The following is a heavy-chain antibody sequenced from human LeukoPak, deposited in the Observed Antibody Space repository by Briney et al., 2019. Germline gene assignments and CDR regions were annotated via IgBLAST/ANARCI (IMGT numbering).Heavy chain of an antibody. CDR2: ISSSSSYI. Sequence: PGGSLRLSCAASGFTFSSYSMNWVRQAPGKGLEWVSSISSSSSYIYYADSVKGRFTISRDNAKNSLYLQMNSLRAEDTAVYYCARDPEENEQFDYWGQGTLVTVSS. V-gene: IGHV3-21*01. CDR3: ARDPEENEQFDY. CDR1: GFTFSSYS. D-gene: IGHD1-1*01. J-gene: IGHJ4*02.